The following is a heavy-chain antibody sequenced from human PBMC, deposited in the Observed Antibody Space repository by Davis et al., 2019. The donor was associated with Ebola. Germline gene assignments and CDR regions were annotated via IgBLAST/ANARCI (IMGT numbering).Heavy chain of an antibody. V-gene: IGHV4-34*01. Sequence: SKTLSLTCAVYTGSFSGFSWSWIRQPPGKGLEWIGDINHSGSTNYNPSLKSRLTISVDTSKNQFSLRLNSLTAADTAVYYCARGGCSSASCYQWAFDLWGRGTLVTVSS. CDR1: TGSFSGFS. CDR3: ARGGCSSASCYQWAFDL. CDR2: INHSGST. D-gene: IGHD2-2*01. J-gene: IGHJ2*01.